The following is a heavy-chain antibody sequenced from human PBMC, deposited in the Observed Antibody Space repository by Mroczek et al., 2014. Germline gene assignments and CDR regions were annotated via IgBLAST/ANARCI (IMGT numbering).Heavy chain of an antibody. V-gene: IGHV4-31*03. D-gene: IGHD4-23*01. J-gene: IGHJ4*02. CDR2: IYYSGST. CDR1: VAPISSGGLRT. CDR3: ARFGNPDY. Sequence: QVQLVEVWPRTVEASQTLSLTCTCSLVAPISSGGLRTGAGSASTQGRAWSGIGYIYYSGSTYYNPSLKSRVTISVDTSKNQFSLKLSSVTAADTAVYYCARFGNPDYWGQGTLVTVSS.